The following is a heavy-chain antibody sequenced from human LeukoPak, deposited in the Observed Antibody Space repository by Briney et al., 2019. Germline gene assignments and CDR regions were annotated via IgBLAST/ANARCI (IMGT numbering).Heavy chain of an antibody. V-gene: IGHV1-8*02. CDR3: ARSLRGWYKDY. CDR1: GYTFTSYG. J-gene: IGHJ4*02. Sequence: ASVKVSCKASGYTFTSYGINWVRQATGQGLEWMGWMNPNSGNTAYAQKFQGRVTMTRDTSISTIYMELSSLRSEDTAVYYCARSLRGWYKDYWGQGTLVTVSS. CDR2: MNPNSGNT. D-gene: IGHD6-19*01.